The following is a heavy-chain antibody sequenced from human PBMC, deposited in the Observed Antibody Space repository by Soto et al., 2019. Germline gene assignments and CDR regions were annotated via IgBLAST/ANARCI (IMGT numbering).Heavy chain of an antibody. CDR2: IIPILGIA. J-gene: IGHJ6*03. V-gene: IGHV1-69*02. CDR1: ESTFSSYT. D-gene: IGHD2-2*01. Sequence: KVSCRASESTFSSYTISCVRQATGQRLEWMGRIIPILGIANYAQKFQGRVTITADKSTSTAYMELSSLRSEDTAVYYCARNSLYCSSTSCLFDYYYYYMDVWGKGTTVTVSS. CDR3: ARNSLYCSSTSCLFDYYYYYMDV.